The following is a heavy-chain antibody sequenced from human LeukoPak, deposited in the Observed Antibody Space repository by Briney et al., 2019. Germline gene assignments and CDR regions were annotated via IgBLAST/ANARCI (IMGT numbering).Heavy chain of an antibody. Sequence: SGGSLTLSCAASGFTVSSYYMSWVRQAPGKGLEWVSVIYSGGSTYYADSVKGRFTTSRDNSKSTLYLQMNSLRAEDTAVYYCARDRGCGDCYPPADDAFDIWGQGTMVTVSS. D-gene: IGHD2-21*02. CDR2: IYSGGST. J-gene: IGHJ3*02. CDR3: ARDRGCGDCYPPADDAFDI. CDR1: GFTVSSYY. V-gene: IGHV3-66*01.